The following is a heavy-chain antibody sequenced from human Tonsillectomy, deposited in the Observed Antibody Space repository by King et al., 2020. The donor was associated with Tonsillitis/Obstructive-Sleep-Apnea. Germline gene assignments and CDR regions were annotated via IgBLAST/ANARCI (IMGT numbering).Heavy chain of an antibody. CDR3: ARGGPKGSTDY. CDR2: IKSDGSST. CDR1: GFTFSTYW. V-gene: IGHV3-74*01. Sequence: VQLVESGGGLVQPGVSLRLSCAASGFTFSTYWMYWVRQAPGKGLLWVSRIKSDGSSTSYADSVKGRFTISRDDARNTLYLQMNSLRAEDTAVYYCARGGPKGSTDYWGQGTLVTVSS. J-gene: IGHJ4*02. D-gene: IGHD2-15*01.